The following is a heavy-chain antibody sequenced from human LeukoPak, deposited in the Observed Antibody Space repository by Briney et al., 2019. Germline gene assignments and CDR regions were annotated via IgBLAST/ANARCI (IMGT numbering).Heavy chain of an antibody. V-gene: IGHV1-2*06. J-gene: IGHJ3*02. Sequence: ASVKVSCKASGYTFTAYYTHWVRQAPGQGLEWMGRINPNIGGTTYTQKFQGRVTMTRDTSSSTGYMELRRLRSDDTAVYYCASGETLIWGQGTKVTVSS. CDR1: GYTFTAYY. CDR3: ASGETLI. CDR2: INPNIGGT.